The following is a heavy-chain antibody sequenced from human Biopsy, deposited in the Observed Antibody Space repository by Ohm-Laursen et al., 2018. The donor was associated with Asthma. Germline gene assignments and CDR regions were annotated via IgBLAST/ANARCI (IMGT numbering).Heavy chain of an antibody. V-gene: IGHV3-7*01. D-gene: IGHD3-3*02. Sequence: LSLTCPASGFTFGDYWMSWVRQVPGKGLEWVANIKHDGTEKNHVDSLKGRFTISRDNAKNSLYLQMNSLRAEDTAVYYCARTFHFWSPYHAEHYQLWGQGTLVTVSS. J-gene: IGHJ1*01. CDR1: GFTFGDYW. CDR2: IKHDGTEK. CDR3: ARTFHFWSPYHAEHYQL.